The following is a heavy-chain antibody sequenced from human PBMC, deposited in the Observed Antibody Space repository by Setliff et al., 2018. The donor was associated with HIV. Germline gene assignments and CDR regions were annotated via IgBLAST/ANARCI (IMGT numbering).Heavy chain of an antibody. CDR1: GFTFSNYA. V-gene: IGHV3-23*01. D-gene: IGHD6-19*01. Sequence: PGGSLRLSCAVSGFTFSNYAMSWVRQAPGKGLEWVSAVSGSGDSTYYADSVKGRFTISRDNSKNTLCLQMNSLRAEDAAVDYCAKGAYPSGWSLCYMDVWGKGTTVTVSS. CDR2: VSGSGDST. CDR3: AKGAYPSGWSLCYMDV. J-gene: IGHJ6*03.